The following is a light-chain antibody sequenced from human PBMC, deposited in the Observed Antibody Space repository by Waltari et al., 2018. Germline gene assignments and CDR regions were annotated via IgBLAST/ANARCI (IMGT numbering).Light chain of an antibody. J-gene: IGLJ2*01. V-gene: IGLV1-44*01. CDR2: KDD. CDR3: AVWYGSLTNPI. Sequence: LLIYKDDQRPSGVPDRFSGSNSGTSASLAISGLQSEDQADYYCAVWYGSLTNPIFGGVTKLTVL.